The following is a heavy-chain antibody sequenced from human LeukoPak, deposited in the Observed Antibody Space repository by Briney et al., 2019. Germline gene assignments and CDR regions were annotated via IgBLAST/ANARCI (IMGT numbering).Heavy chain of an antibody. CDR1: GGSISSYY. Sequence: SETLSLTCTVSGGSISSYYWTWIRQPPGKGLEWIGYVTYSGDTNYSPSLKGRVTFSLSTSNNQFSLKLSSVTAADTAVYYCARQTVGTTTFWFDPWGQGTLVTVSS. V-gene: IGHV4-59*08. CDR3: ARQTVGTTTFWFDP. D-gene: IGHD1-26*01. J-gene: IGHJ5*02. CDR2: VTYSGDT.